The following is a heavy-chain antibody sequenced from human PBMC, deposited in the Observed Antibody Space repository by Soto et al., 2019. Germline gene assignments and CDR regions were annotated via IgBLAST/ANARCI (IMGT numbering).Heavy chain of an antibody. J-gene: IGHJ4*02. CDR3: AREGEVVAATPYYFDY. Sequence: SPTLSLTCAISGDSVSSNSAAWNWIRQSPSRGLEWLGRTYYRSKWYNDYAVSVKSRITINPDTSKNQFSLQLNSVTPEDTAVYYCAREGEVVAATPYYFDYWGQGTLVTVSS. CDR2: TYYRSKWYN. V-gene: IGHV6-1*01. CDR1: GDSVSSNSAA. D-gene: IGHD2-15*01.